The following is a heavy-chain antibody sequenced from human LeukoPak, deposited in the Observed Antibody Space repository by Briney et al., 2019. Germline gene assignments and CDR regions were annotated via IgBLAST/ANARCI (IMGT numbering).Heavy chain of an antibody. D-gene: IGHD4-11*01. J-gene: IGHJ4*02. V-gene: IGHV4-38-2*01. CDR1: GYCISTGYY. CDR3: ARVHYSSEVFDY. CDR2: IYDSGST. Sequence: PSETLSLTCAVSGYCISTGYYWDWNRQPPGKGLEGIGSIYDSGSTYCNPSLKSRVTISVDTSKNQFSLKLSSVTAADTAVYYCARVHYSSEVFDYWGQGTLVTVSS.